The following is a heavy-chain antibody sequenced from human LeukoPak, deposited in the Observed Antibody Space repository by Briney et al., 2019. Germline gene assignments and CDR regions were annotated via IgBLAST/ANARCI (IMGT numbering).Heavy chain of an antibody. D-gene: IGHD2-8*01. CDR2: INPNSGGT. CDR1: GYTFTSYY. Sequence: GASVKVSCKASGYTFTSYYMHWVRQAPGQGLEWMGWINPNSGGTNYAQKFQGRVTMTRDTSISTAYMELSRLRSDDTAVYYCARGPLLMVYAIMGQYFDYWGQGTLVTVSS. CDR3: ARGPLLMVYAIMGQYFDY. V-gene: IGHV1-2*02. J-gene: IGHJ4*02.